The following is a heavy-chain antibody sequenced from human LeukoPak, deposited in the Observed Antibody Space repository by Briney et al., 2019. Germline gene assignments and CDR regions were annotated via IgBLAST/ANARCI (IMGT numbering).Heavy chain of an antibody. CDR2: IKQDGTEK. CDR3: VELGITMIGGV. CDR1: GFTFTTYW. Sequence: GESLRLSCTASGFTFTTYWMSWVRQPPGKGLEWVANIKQDGTEKYYVDSVKGRFTISRDNAKNSLYLQMNSLRAEDTAVYYCVELGITMIGGVWGKGTTVTISS. V-gene: IGHV3-7*01. J-gene: IGHJ6*04. D-gene: IGHD3-10*02.